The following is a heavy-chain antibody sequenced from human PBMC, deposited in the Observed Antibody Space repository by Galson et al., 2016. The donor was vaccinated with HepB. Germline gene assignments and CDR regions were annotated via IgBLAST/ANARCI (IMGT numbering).Heavy chain of an antibody. Sequence: SLRLSCAASGFTFSSYGMHWVRQAPGKGLEWVAVIWYDGSNKYYADSVKGRFTISRDNSKNTLYLQMNSLRAEDTAVYYCASAFSAAGANYGMDVWGQGTTVTVSS. D-gene: IGHD6-13*01. CDR2: IWYDGSNK. CDR1: GFTFSSYG. J-gene: IGHJ6*02. V-gene: IGHV3-33*01. CDR3: ASAFSAAGANYGMDV.